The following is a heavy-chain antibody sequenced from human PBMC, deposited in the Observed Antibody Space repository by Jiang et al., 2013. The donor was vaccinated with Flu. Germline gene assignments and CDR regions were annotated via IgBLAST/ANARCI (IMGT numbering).Heavy chain of an antibody. CDR3: ARDRIAVAATGYYYYYMDV. CDR1: SVSSNSAA. J-gene: IGHJ6*03. CDR2: TYYRSKWYN. V-gene: IGHV6-1*01. Sequence: SVSSNSAAWNWIRQSPSRGLEWLGRTYYRSKWYNDYAVSVKSRITINPDTSKNQFSLQLNSVTPEDTAVYYCARDRIAVAATGYYYYYMDVWGKGTTVTVSS. D-gene: IGHD6-19*01.